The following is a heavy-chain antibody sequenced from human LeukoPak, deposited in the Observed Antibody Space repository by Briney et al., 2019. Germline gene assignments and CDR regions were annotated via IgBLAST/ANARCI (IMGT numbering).Heavy chain of an antibody. CDR1: GFTFSSYW. J-gene: IGHJ6*03. V-gene: IGHV3-74*01. CDR2: INSDGSST. D-gene: IGHD6-13*01. Sequence: GGSLRLSCAASGFTFSSYWMHWVRQAPGKGLVWVSRINSDGSSTSYADSVKGRFTISRDNAKNTLYLQMNSLRAEDTAVYYCAREGSNSSWYYYDYMVVGGKRTTLTISS. CDR3: AREGSNSSWYYYDYMVV.